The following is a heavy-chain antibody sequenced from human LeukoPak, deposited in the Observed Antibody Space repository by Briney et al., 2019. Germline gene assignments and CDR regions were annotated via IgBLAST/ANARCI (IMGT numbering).Heavy chain of an antibody. CDR1: GDSISSYY. Sequence: SETLSLTCTVSGDSISSYYWSWIRQPPGKGLEWIGYIYYSGSTNYNPSLKSRVTISVDTSKNQFSLKLSSVTAADTAVYYCARDRGLAERWFDPWGQGTLVTVSS. CDR2: IYYSGST. CDR3: ARDRGLAERWFDP. V-gene: IGHV4-59*01. D-gene: IGHD2-15*01. J-gene: IGHJ5*02.